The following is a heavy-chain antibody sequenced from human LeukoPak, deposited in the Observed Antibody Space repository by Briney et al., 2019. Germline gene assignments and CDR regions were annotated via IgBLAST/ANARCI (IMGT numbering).Heavy chain of an antibody. Sequence: GGSLRLSCAASGFIVSSNSMSWVHQAPGKGLEWVSVIYSGGRTYYADSVKGRFTISRDNSKNTLYLQMNRLRAEDTAVYYCARAGPSSSWHQFDYWGQGTLVTVSS. J-gene: IGHJ4*02. D-gene: IGHD6-13*01. V-gene: IGHV3-66*01. CDR3: ARAGPSSSWHQFDY. CDR1: GFIVSSNS. CDR2: IYSGGRT.